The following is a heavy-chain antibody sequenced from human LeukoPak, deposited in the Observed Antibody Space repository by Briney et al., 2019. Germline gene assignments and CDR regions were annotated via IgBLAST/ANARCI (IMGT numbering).Heavy chain of an antibody. J-gene: IGHJ6*02. Sequence: GGSLRLSCTASGFPFKDYWMSWVRPAPGKGPEWVANINKEGNEEHFVDSVKGRFTVSRDNAKNSLFLQMNSLRVEDTAVYYCATYDNWVAGDVWGQGTTVSVSS. CDR2: INKEGNEE. CDR1: GFPFKDYW. CDR3: ATYDNWVAGDV. D-gene: IGHD1-1*01. V-gene: IGHV3-7*01.